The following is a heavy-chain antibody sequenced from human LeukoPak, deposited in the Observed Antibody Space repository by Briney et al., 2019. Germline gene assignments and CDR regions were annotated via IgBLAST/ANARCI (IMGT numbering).Heavy chain of an antibody. CDR1: GGSISSYY. CDR2: IYYSGST. V-gene: IGHV4-59*01. D-gene: IGHD5-12*01. J-gene: IGHJ3*02. CDR3: ARPAHWLHALDI. Sequence: SETLSLTCTVSGGSISSYYWSWIRQPPGKGLEWIGYIYYSGSTNYNPSLKSRVTISVDTSKNQFSLKLSSVTAADTAVYYCARPAHWLHALDIWGQGTMVTVSS.